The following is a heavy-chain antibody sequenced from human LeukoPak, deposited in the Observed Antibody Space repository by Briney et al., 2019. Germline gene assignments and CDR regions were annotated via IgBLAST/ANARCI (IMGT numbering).Heavy chain of an antibody. Sequence: GGSLRLSCAASGFTFSSYSMNWVRQAPGKGLEWVSSISSSSSYIYYADSVKGRFTISRDNSKNTLYLQMNSLRAEDTAVYYCAKDLYGDYEDPDAFDIWGQGTMVTVSS. J-gene: IGHJ3*02. CDR2: ISSSSSYI. CDR3: AKDLYGDYEDPDAFDI. CDR1: GFTFSSYS. V-gene: IGHV3-21*01. D-gene: IGHD4-17*01.